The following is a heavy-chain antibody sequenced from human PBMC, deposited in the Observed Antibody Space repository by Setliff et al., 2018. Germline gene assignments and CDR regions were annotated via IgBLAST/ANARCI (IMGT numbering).Heavy chain of an antibody. CDR1: GGSISRYH. V-gene: IGHV4-59*13. Sequence: PSETLSLTCTVSGGSISRYHWSWIRQPPGKGLEWIGYLYYSGNTNYNPSLKSRVTISGDTSQNYFSLKLTSVTEADTAVYYCAKDFRDLGYSDYWGQGTLVTVSS. CDR2: LYYSGNT. J-gene: IGHJ4*02. CDR3: AKDFRDLGYSDY.